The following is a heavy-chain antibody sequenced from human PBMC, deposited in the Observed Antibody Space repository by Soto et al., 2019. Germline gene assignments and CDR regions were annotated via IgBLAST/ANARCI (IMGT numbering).Heavy chain of an antibody. D-gene: IGHD5-12*01. CDR2: IYYSGTT. Sequence: SETLSLTCTVSGGSISSGDYSWNWIRQPPGKGLEWIGYIYYSGTTSYNPSLKSRVTMSVDTSENQFSLKLSSMTAADTAVYYCARDPVYGWLQFPHFDYWGQGTLVTVSS. CDR3: ARDPVYGWLQFPHFDY. CDR1: GGSISSGDYS. V-gene: IGHV4-30-4*01. J-gene: IGHJ4*02.